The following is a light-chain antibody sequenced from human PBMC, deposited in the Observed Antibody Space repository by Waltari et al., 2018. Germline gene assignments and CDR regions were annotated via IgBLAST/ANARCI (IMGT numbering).Light chain of an antibody. J-gene: IGLJ3*02. Sequence: QSALTQPASVSGSPGQSITISCTGTSSDVGFYNLVSWYQQHPGKAPELVVYEVISRLSGVSNRFSGSKSGNTASLTISGLQAEDEADYYCCSYAGRNIWVFGGGTKLTVL. CDR2: EVI. CDR1: SSDVGFYNL. CDR3: CSYAGRNIWV. V-gene: IGLV2-23*02.